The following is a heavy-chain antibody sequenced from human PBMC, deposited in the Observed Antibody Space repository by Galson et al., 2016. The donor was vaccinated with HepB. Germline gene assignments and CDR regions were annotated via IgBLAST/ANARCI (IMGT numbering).Heavy chain of an antibody. J-gene: IGHJ4*02. D-gene: IGHD3-3*01. CDR1: GFSLGGFA. CDR2: ISPSGGTI. Sequence: SLRLSCAGSGFSLGGFAMNWVRQAPGKGLEWVSTISPSGGTIHDSDSVKGRFTISSDNSNNTLYLEIRDLRAEDTAVYYCAKASRGFLEDYFDVWGQGTLVTVSS. CDR3: AKASRGFLEDYFDV. V-gene: IGHV3-23*01.